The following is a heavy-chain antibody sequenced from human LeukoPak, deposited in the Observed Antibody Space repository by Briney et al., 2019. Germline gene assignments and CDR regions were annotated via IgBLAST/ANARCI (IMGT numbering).Heavy chain of an antibody. CDR1: GFTFSSYG. V-gene: IGHV3-23*01. J-gene: IGHJ6*04. CDR3: AELGITMIGGV. CDR2: ISGSGGST. D-gene: IGHD3-10*02. Sequence: PGGSLRLSCAASGFTFSSYGMSWVPQAPGQGLEWVSAISGSGGSTYYADSVKGRLTISRDNAKNSLYLQMNSLRAEDTAVYYCAELGITMIGGVWGKGTTVTISS.